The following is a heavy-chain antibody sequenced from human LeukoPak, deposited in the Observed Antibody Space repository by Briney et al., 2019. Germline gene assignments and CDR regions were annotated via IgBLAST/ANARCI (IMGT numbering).Heavy chain of an antibody. J-gene: IGHJ5*02. CDR3: ARGIWFGYNWFDP. V-gene: IGHV3-7*03. CDR2: IKQDGREK. D-gene: IGHD3-10*01. CDR1: GFTFSSYW. Sequence: GGFLRLSCAASGFTFSSYWMSWVSQAPGKGLEWVVNIKQDGREKYYVDSVKGRFTISRDNAKHSLYLQMNSVRAEDTAVYYCARGIWFGYNWFDPWGQGTLVTVSS.